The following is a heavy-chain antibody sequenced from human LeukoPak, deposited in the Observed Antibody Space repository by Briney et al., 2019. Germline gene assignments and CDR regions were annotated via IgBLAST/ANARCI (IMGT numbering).Heavy chain of an antibody. CDR2: IYHSGST. CDR3: ARDSGYYYDSSGYPGAFDI. V-gene: IGHV4-30-2*01. D-gene: IGHD3-22*01. J-gene: IGHJ3*02. Sequence: SETLSLTCTVSGGSISSGGYYWTWIRQPPGKGLEWIGYIYHSGSTDYNPSLKSRVTISVDTSKNQFSLKLSSVTAADTAVYYCARDSGYYYDSSGYPGAFDIWGQGTMVTVSS. CDR1: GGSISSGGYY.